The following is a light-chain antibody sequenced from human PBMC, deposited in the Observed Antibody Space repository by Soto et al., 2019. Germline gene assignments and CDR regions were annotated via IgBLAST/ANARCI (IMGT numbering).Light chain of an antibody. V-gene: IGKV3-20*01. Sequence: EIVLTQSPGTLSLSPGERATLSCRASQSVSSNYLAWYQQKPGQAPRPLIYGASSRATGIPDRFSGSGAGTDFTLTISRLESEDFAVYYCQQYGSSPWTFAQGTQV. CDR1: QSVSSNY. CDR2: GAS. CDR3: QQYGSSPWT. J-gene: IGKJ1*01.